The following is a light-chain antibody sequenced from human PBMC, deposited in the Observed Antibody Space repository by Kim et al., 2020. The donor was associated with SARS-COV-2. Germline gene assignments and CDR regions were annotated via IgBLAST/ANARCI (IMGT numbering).Light chain of an antibody. Sequence: QPVLPQPPSASGTPGQRVTISCSGSSSNIGRNYVYWYQQLPGMAPKLLIYANNQRPSGVPDRFSGSTSGTSASLAISGLRSEDEADYYCAVWDASLKGWVFGGGTQLTVL. CDR3: AVWDASLKGWV. CDR2: ANN. CDR1: SSNIGRNY. V-gene: IGLV1-47*01. J-gene: IGLJ3*02.